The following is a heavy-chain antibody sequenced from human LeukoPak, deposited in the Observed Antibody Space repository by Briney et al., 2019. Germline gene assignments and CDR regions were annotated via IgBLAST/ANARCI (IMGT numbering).Heavy chain of an antibody. D-gene: IGHD5-18*01. CDR2: INSDGSEG. J-gene: IGHJ4*02. V-gene: IGHV3-7*03. Sequence: GGSLRLSCAVSGFTFSGFWMSWSRQAPGKGLEWVASINSDGSEGYYADVVKGRFTISRDNAKNSLYLQINSLRAEDTAVYYCASDGSDTAMVNWGQGTLVTVSS. CDR3: ASDGSDTAMVN. CDR1: GFTFSGFW.